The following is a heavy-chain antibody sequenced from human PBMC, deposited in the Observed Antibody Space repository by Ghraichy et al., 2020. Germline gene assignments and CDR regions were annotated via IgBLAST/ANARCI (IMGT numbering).Heavy chain of an antibody. CDR1: GGSISSYY. CDR3: ARAYYDSSGYYESMGAFDI. J-gene: IGHJ3*02. CDR2: IYYSGST. D-gene: IGHD3-22*01. V-gene: IGHV4-59*01. Sequence: GSLRLSCTVSGGSISSYYWSWIRQPPGKGLEWIGYIYYSGSTNYNPSLKSRVTISVDTSKNQFSLKLSSVTAADTAVYYCARAYYDSSGYYESMGAFDIWGQGTMFTVS.